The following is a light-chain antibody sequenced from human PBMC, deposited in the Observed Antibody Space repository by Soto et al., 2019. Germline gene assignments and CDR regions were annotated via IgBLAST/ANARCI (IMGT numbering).Light chain of an antibody. V-gene: IGLV1-40*01. Sequence: QSVLTQPPSVSGAPGQRGTISCAGGSTNIGAGYDVHWYQHFPGTAHKLLIYGTTSRPSGVPDRFSASKSDTSASLAITGLQAEDEAGYYCQTYDSSLRGVLFGGGTKLTVL. CDR2: GTT. CDR3: QTYDSSLRGVL. J-gene: IGLJ3*02. CDR1: STNIGAGYD.